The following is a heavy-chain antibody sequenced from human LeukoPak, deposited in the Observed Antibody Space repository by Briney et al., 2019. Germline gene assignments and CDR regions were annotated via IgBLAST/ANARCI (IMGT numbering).Heavy chain of an antibody. D-gene: IGHD4-17*01. V-gene: IGHV4-4*09. CDR1: GGSISSYY. Sequence: SETLSLTCTVSGGSISSYYWSWIRQPPGKGLEWIGYIYTSGSTIYNPSLKSRATISADTSKHQFSLKLSSVTAADTAVYYCARSLATVTTTGRDGFDIWGQGTMVTVSS. CDR3: ARSLATVTTTGRDGFDI. J-gene: IGHJ3*02. CDR2: IYTSGST.